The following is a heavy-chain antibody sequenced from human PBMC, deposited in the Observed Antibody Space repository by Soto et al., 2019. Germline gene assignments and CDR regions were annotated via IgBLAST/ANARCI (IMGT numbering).Heavy chain of an antibody. D-gene: IGHD3-22*01. V-gene: IGHV4-59*08. CDR2: IYYTGTT. Sequence: SETLSLTCTVSGSPISDNYWSWFRQAPGQGLEWVGYIYYTGTTRYNPSLKSRVTILVDTSKNQFSLKLSSVTAADTAVYYCARLGGYYQALDTWGQGALVTVSS. J-gene: IGHJ5*02. CDR1: GSPISDNY. CDR3: ARLGGYYQALDT.